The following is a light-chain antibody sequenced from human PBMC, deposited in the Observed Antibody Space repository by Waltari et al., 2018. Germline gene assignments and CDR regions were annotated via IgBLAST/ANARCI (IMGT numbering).Light chain of an antibody. CDR3: QHYATSPEMYT. J-gene: IGKJ2*01. V-gene: IGKV3-20*01. CDR2: AAS. CDR1: QSVSSRH. Sequence: ASQSVSSRHLAWYQHGPGQAPRLLIIAASTRATGIPDRFSGSGSGTDFTLTISRLEPEDFAVYYCQHYATSPEMYTFGQGTKLEIK.